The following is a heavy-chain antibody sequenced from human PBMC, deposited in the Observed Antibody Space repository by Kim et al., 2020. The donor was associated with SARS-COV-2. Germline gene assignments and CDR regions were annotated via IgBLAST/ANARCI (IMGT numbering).Heavy chain of an antibody. Sequence: NTQYSQKFQARVSITRDTSATTAYLELSGLRSEDTAVYYCAREAVAGSFDHWGQGTLVTVSS. CDR3: AREAVAGSFDH. J-gene: IGHJ4*02. V-gene: IGHV1-3*01. CDR2: NT. D-gene: IGHD6-19*01.